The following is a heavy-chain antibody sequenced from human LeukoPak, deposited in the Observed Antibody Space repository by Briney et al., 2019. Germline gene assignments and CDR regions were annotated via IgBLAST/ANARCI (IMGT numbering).Heavy chain of an antibody. V-gene: IGHV3-23*01. CDR1: GFTFSTYA. CDR3: VKDRRYASNSALSWFEP. CDR2: ICGTGGFTTRT. D-gene: IGHD4-23*01. Sequence: QPGGPLRLSCAASGFTFSTYAMTWVRQAPGNVLEWVATICGTGGFTTRTYYAGSVTGRFTISRDNSYKQLYFQIDVVTAVDTAVYYCVKDRRYASNSALSWFEPWGRGTLVTVSS. J-gene: IGHJ5*02.